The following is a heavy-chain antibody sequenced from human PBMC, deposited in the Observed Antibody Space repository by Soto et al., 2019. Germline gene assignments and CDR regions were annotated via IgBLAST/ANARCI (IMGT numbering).Heavy chain of an antibody. Sequence: PGESLKISCRVSGYSFTSYWISWVRQMPGKGLEWMGRIDPTDSYANYSPSFQGHVTFSVDRSINTAYLQWSSLKAPDTAVYYCARMHSRHGTNGKLDYWGQGTLVTVSS. CDR2: IDPTDSYA. CDR3: ARMHSRHGTNGKLDY. V-gene: IGHV5-10-1*01. J-gene: IGHJ4*02. CDR1: GYSFTSYW. D-gene: IGHD3-22*01.